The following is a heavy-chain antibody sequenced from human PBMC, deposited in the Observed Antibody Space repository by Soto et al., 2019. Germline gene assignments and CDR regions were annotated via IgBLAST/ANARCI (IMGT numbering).Heavy chain of an antibody. J-gene: IGHJ3*01. D-gene: IGHD2-8*01. CDR3: ARAIPMAYALLSAFDV. Sequence: QVQLQQWGARLLKPSETLSLTCAVSGGSLSGYYWSWIRQSPGKGLEWIGDINHTRSINYNPSLKSRVTMSVDTSKTQFSLKLTSVTAADTAVYYCARAIPMAYALLSAFDVWGQGTMVAVSS. V-gene: IGHV4-34*01. CDR2: INHTRSI. CDR1: GGSLSGYY.